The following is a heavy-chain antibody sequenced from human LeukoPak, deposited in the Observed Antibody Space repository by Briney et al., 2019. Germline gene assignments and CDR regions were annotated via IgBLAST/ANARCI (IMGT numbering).Heavy chain of an antibody. V-gene: IGHV3-30*18. CDR1: GFTFSSYG. CDR3: AKEVAAAEDYYMDV. CDR2: ISYDGGNK. J-gene: IGHJ6*03. D-gene: IGHD6-13*01. Sequence: GGSLRLSCAASGFTFSSYGMHWVRQAPGKGLEWVAVISYDGGNKYYADSVKGRFTISRDNSKNTLYLQMNSLRAEDTAVYYCAKEVAAAEDYYMDVWGKGTTVTVSS.